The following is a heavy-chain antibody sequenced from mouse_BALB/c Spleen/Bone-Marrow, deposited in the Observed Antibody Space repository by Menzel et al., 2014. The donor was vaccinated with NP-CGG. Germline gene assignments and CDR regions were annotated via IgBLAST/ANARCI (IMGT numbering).Heavy chain of an antibody. CDR1: GYTFNEYT. V-gene: IGHV1-18*01. CDR3: ARGWLLRHYFDY. Sequence: VQLQQSGPELVKPGASVKISCKTSGYTFNEYTMHWVKQSHVKSLEWIGGINPNNGGTSYNQKFKDKATWTVDKSSSTAYMELRSLTSEDSAVYYCARGWLLRHYFDYWGQGTTLTVSS. J-gene: IGHJ2*01. D-gene: IGHD2-3*01. CDR2: INPNNGGT.